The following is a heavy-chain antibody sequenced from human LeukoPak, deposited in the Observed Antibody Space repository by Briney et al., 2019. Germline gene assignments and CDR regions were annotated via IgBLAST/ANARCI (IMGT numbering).Heavy chain of an antibody. Sequence: SVKVSCKASGGTFSSYAISWVRQAPGQGLEWMGGIIPIFGTANYAQKFQGRVTITADESTSTAYMELSSLRSEDTAVYYCARYQPRTKGFDYWGQGTLVTVSS. CDR1: GGTFSSYA. CDR2: IIPIFGTA. V-gene: IGHV1-69*01. D-gene: IGHD2-2*01. J-gene: IGHJ4*02. CDR3: ARYQPRTKGFDY.